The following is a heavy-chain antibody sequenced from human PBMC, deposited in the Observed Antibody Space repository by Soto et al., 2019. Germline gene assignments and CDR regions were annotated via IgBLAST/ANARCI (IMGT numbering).Heavy chain of an antibody. CDR3: ATDLNWSGT. J-gene: IGHJ3*01. V-gene: IGHV3-7*01. CDR1: GFTFSSYW. D-gene: IGHD3-3*01. CDR2: IKPDGSDK. Sequence: GGSLRLSCAASGFTFSSYWMTWVRQAPGKGLEFLATIKPDGSDKYYADSVRGRFTISRDNAKNSLSLQMDSLRAEDTALYYCATDLNWSGTWGQGTMVTVSS.